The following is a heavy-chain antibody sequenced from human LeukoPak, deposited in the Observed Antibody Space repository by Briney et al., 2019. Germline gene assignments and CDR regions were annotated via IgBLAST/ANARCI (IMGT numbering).Heavy chain of an antibody. D-gene: IGHD1-26*01. J-gene: IGHJ4*02. Sequence: GGSLRLSCVVSRFTFSSYWMSWFRQAPGKGPEWVANIKQDGSEIYYVDSVKGRFTISRDNAKNSLYLQMNSLRAEDTAMYYCASLIVGAIGDWGQGTLVTVSS. CDR1: RFTFSSYW. V-gene: IGHV3-7*01. CDR3: ASLIVGAIGD. CDR2: IKQDGSEI.